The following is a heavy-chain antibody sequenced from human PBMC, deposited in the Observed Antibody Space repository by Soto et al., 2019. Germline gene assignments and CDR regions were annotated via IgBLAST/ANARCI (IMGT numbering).Heavy chain of an antibody. D-gene: IGHD1-26*01. CDR3: ARGGANSGSLTMDV. J-gene: IGHJ6*02. CDR1: GFTFSSYS. CDR2: ISSSSSTI. V-gene: IGHV3-48*02. Sequence: GGSLRLSCAASGFTFSSYSMNWVRQAPGKGLEWVSYISSSSSTIYYADSVKGRFTISRDNAKNSLYLQMNSLRDEDTAVYYCARGGANSGSLTMDVWGQGPTVTVSS.